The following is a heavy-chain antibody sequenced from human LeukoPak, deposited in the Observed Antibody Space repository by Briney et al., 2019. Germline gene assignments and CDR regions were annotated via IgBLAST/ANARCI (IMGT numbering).Heavy chain of an antibody. D-gene: IGHD3-16*01. CDR3: ARDLTRGDYYFDY. CDR1: GFTFSIYW. J-gene: IGHJ4*02. CDR2: IKEDGSEK. Sequence: GGSLRLSCAPSGFTFSIYWMSWVRQAPGKGLEWVANIKEDGSEKYYVDSVKGRFTISRDNAKNSLYLQMNSLRAEDTAVYYCARDLTRGDYYFDYCGQGTLVTVSS. V-gene: IGHV3-7*01.